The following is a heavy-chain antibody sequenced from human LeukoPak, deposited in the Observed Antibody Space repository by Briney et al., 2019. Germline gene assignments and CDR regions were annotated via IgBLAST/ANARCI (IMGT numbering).Heavy chain of an antibody. Sequence: SETLSLTCTVSGGSISSGDYYWSWIRQPPGKGLEWIGYIYYSGSTYYNPSLKSRVTISVDTSKNQFSLKLSSVTAADTAVYYRARVYGSGSYLFDPWGQGTLDTVSS. D-gene: IGHD3-10*01. CDR3: ARVYGSGSYLFDP. J-gene: IGHJ5*02. CDR2: IYYSGST. V-gene: IGHV4-30-4*01. CDR1: GGSISSGDYY.